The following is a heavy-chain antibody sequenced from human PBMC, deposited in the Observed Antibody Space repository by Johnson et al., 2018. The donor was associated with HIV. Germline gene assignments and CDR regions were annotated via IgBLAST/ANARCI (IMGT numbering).Heavy chain of an antibody. V-gene: IGHV3-20*04. CDR3: AKDRAEVVVVHDALDM. CDR2: INWNGGST. CDR1: GFTFDDFG. J-gene: IGHJ3*02. Sequence: VQLVESGGGVQRPGGSLRLSCAASGFTFDDFGMGWVRQAPGKGLEWVSGINWNGGSTGYADSVKGRFTISRDNAKNSLYLQMNSLRAEDTALYYCAKDRAEVVVVHDALDMWGQGTMVTVSS. D-gene: IGHD3-22*01.